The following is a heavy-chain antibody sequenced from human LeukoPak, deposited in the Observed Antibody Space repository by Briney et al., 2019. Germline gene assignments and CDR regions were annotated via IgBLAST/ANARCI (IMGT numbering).Heavy chain of an antibody. CDR1: GFTFSSYV. V-gene: IGHV3-30*02. CDR2: IRYDGSNK. J-gene: IGHJ4*02. CDR3: ARGDSSGYYSVY. Sequence: PGGSLRLSCAASGFTFSSYVMHWLRPAPGKGPEWVAFIRYDGSNKYYADSVKGRFTISRDNAKNTLYLQMNSLRAEDTAVYYCARGDSSGYYSVYWGQGTLVTVSS. D-gene: IGHD3-22*01.